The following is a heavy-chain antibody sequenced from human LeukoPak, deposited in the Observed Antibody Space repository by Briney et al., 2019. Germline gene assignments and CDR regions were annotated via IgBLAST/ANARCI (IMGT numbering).Heavy chain of an antibody. CDR1: GASISGSGYY. V-gene: IGHV4-39*07. CDR2: IYSSGST. CDR3: ARYRIVVVSSGWFDP. D-gene: IGHD2-21*01. J-gene: IGHJ5*02. Sequence: SETLPLTCAVSGASISGSGYYWGWIRQPPGKGLEWIGNIYSSGSTYYNASLKSRVTISVDKSKNQFSLKLSSVTAADTAVYYCARYRIVVVSSGWFDPWGQGTLVTISS.